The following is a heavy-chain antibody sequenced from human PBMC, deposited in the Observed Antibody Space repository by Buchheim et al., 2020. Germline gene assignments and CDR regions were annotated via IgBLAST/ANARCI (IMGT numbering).Heavy chain of an antibody. CDR1: GFTFSSYG. D-gene: IGHD1-26*01. CDR3: AEDSPGSPRETGFDY. J-gene: IGHJ4*02. CDR2: ISYDGSNK. Sequence: QVQLVESGGGVVQPGRSLRLSCAASGFTFSSYGMHWVRQAPGKGLEWVAVISYDGSNKYYADSVKGRFTISRDNSKNTLYLQMNSLRAEDTAVYYCAEDSPGSPRETGFDYWGQGTL. V-gene: IGHV3-30*18.